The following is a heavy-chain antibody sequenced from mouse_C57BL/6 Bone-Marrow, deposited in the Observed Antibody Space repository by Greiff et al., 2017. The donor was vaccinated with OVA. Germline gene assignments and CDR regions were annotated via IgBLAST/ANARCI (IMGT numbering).Heavy chain of an antibody. CDR3: ASQGYYGSRGYFDY. D-gene: IGHD1-1*01. CDR2: IYPGDGDT. V-gene: IGHV1-82*01. Sequence: VNVVESGPELVKPGASVKISCKASGYAFSSSWMNWVKQRPGKGLEWIGRIYPGDGDTNYNGKFKGKATLTADKSSSTAYMQLSSLTSEDSAVYFCASQGYYGSRGYFDYWGQGTTLTVSS. J-gene: IGHJ2*01. CDR1: GYAFSSSW.